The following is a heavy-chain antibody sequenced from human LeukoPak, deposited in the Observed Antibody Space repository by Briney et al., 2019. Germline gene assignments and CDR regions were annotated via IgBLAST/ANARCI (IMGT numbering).Heavy chain of an antibody. Sequence: SETLSLTCTVSGGSISSYYWSWIRQPPGKGLEWIGYIYYSGSTNYNPSLKSRVTISVDTSKNQFSLKLSSVTAEDTAVYYCARVSKPGWYDYYYMDVWGKGTTVTVSS. CDR2: IYYSGST. CDR1: GGSISSYY. CDR3: ARVSKPGWYDYYYMDV. D-gene: IGHD2/OR15-2a*01. J-gene: IGHJ6*03. V-gene: IGHV4-59*01.